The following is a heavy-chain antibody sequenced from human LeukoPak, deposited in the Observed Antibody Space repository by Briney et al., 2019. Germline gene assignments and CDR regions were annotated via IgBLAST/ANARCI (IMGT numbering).Heavy chain of an antibody. CDR3: AKDISSSSALDAFDI. CDR1: GFTFDDYA. J-gene: IGHJ3*02. V-gene: IGHV3-9*01. Sequence: GGSLRLSCAASGFTFDDYAMHWVRQAPGKGLEWVSGISWNSGSIGYADSVKGRFTISRANAKNSLYLQMNSLRAEDTALYSCAKDISSSSALDAFDIWGQGTMVTVSS. CDR2: ISWNSGSI. D-gene: IGHD6-13*01.